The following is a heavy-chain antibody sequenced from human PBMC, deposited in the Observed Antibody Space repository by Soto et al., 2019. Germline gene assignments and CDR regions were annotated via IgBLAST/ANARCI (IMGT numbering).Heavy chain of an antibody. J-gene: IGHJ5*02. CDR1: GAALNSGNYY. Sequence: TLSLTCSVSGAALNSGNYYWSWIRQVPGKGLEWIGHIYVTGAVDYNPSLRDRITISQDTSERQFSLNLRLVTAADTAVYYCARLRIATNNYKWFDPSGQATLVTVSS. CDR2: IYVTGAV. V-gene: IGHV4-31*03. D-gene: IGHD2-21*01. CDR3: ARLRIATNNYKWFDP.